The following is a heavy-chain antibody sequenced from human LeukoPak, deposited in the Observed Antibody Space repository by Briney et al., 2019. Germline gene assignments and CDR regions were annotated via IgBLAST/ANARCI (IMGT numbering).Heavy chain of an antibody. Sequence: SETLSLTCSVSGGSISTYYWSWIRQPPGKGLEWIGYIYYSGSTNYNPSLKSRVTISVDTSKNQFSLKLCSVTAADTAVYYCARLLGATDWFDPWGQGTLVTVSS. J-gene: IGHJ5*02. D-gene: IGHD1-26*01. CDR2: IYYSGST. V-gene: IGHV4-59*08. CDR3: ARLLGATDWFDP. CDR1: GGSISTYY.